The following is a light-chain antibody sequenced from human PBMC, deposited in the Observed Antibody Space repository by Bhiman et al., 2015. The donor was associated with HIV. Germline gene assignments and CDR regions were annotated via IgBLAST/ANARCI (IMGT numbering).Light chain of an antibody. Sequence: SYELAQPPSVSVSPGQTASIACSGDKLGDKFVCWYQQKPGQSPLLVIFQDNRRPSGIPERFSGSNSGNTATLTISATQAMDEADYYCQAWDGNTEVFGTGTKVTVL. V-gene: IGLV3-1*01. CDR2: QDN. J-gene: IGLJ1*01. CDR1: KLGDKF. CDR3: QAWDGNTEV.